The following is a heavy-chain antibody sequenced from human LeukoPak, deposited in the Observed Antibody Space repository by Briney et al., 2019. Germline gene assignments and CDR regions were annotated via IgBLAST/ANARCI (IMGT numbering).Heavy chain of an antibody. CDR2: IIPIFGTA. J-gene: IGHJ5*02. V-gene: IGHV1-69*01. CDR3: AREASSIAAP. D-gene: IGHD6-6*01. CDR1: GGTFSSYA. Sequence: SSVKVSCKASGGTFSSYAISWVRQAPGQGLEWMGGIIPIFGTANYAQKFQGRVTITADESASTAYMELSSLRSEDTAVYYCAREASSIAAPWGQGTLVTVSS.